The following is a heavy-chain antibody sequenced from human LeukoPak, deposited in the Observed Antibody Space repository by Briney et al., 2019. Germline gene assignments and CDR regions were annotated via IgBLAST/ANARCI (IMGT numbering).Heavy chain of an antibody. J-gene: IGHJ4*02. Sequence: YGNDDKRFRPSLKSRLTITKDTSKNQVVLTMTNMDPVDTATYYCAHRRLSGYVSNFDYWGQGTLVTVSS. CDR2: YGNDDK. CDR3: AHRRLSGYVSNFDY. D-gene: IGHD5-12*01. V-gene: IGHV2-5*01.